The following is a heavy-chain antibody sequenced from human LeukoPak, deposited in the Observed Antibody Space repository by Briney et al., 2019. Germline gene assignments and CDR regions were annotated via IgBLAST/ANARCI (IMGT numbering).Heavy chain of an antibody. D-gene: IGHD3-22*01. J-gene: IGHJ3*02. V-gene: IGHV4-31*03. CDR3: ARMISDAFDI. CDR2: IYYSGST. Sequence: SQTLSLTCTVSGGSISSGGYYWSWIRQHPGKGLEWIGYIYYSGSTNYNPSLKSRVTISVDTSKNQFSLKLSSVTAADTAVYYCARMISDAFDIWGQGTMVTVSS. CDR1: GGSISSGGYY.